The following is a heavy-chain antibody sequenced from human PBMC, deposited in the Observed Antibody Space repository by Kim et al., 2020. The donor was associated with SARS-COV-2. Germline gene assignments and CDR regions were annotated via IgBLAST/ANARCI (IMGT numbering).Heavy chain of an antibody. CDR3: AKEYCSSTSCYTFDY. Sequence: DSVKGRFTIARDNSKNTLYLQMNSLRAEDTAVYYCAKEYCSSTSCYTFDYWGQGTLVTVSS. V-gene: IGHV3-30*02. J-gene: IGHJ4*02. D-gene: IGHD2-2*02.